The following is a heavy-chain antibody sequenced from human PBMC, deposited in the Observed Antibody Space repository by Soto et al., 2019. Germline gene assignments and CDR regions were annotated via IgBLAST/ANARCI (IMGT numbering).Heavy chain of an antibody. CDR2: IRSKAYGGTT. CDR1: GFTFGDYA. CDR3: TRGTTVVTYYSDY. V-gene: IGHV3-49*04. J-gene: IGHJ4*02. D-gene: IGHD4-17*01. Sequence: PGGSLRLSCTASGFTFGDYAMSWVRQAPGKGLEWVGFIRSKAYGGTTEYAASVKGRFTISRDDSKSIAYLQMNSLKTEDTAVYYCTRGTTVVTYYSDYWGQGTLVTVS.